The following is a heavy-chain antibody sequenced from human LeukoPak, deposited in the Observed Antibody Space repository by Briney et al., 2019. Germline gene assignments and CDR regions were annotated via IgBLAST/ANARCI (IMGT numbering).Heavy chain of an antibody. Sequence: ASLKVSCKASGYTFTGYYMHWVRQAPGQGLEWMGWINPNSGGTNYAQKFQGRVTMTRDTSISTAYMELSRLRSDDTAVYYCARVSPLIAVAGDFDYWGQGTLVTVSP. J-gene: IGHJ4*02. CDR2: INPNSGGT. CDR3: ARVSPLIAVAGDFDY. V-gene: IGHV1-2*02. D-gene: IGHD6-19*01. CDR1: GYTFTGYY.